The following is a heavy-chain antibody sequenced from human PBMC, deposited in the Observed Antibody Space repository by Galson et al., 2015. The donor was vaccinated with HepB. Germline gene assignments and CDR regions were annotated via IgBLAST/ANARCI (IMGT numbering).Heavy chain of an antibody. CDR2: ISSSSSYT. D-gene: IGHD6-6*01. Sequence: SLRLSCAASGFNFSDYYMSWIRQAPGKGLEWVSYISSSSSYTNYADSVKGRFTISRDNAKNSLYLQMNSLRADDTAVYYCARRQLVGGDYYGIDVWGQGTTVTISS. J-gene: IGHJ6*02. CDR3: ARRQLVGGDYYGIDV. V-gene: IGHV3-11*06. CDR1: GFNFSDYY.